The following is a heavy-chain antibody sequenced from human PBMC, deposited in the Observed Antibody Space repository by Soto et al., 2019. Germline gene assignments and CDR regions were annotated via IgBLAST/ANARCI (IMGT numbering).Heavy chain of an antibody. J-gene: IGHJ6*02. V-gene: IGHV5-51*01. Sequence: PGVPLKVFRRCPGGSIADYWIGWACKNDGKGLDWMGIIYPGDSDTRYSPSFQGQVTISADRTITTAYLQWSSLKASDTAMYYCARRGCSSTNCYFGYYGIDVWGQGTTVNVSS. CDR1: GGSIADYW. CDR3: ARRGCSSTNCYFGYYGIDV. CDR2: IYPGDSDT. D-gene: IGHD2-2*01.